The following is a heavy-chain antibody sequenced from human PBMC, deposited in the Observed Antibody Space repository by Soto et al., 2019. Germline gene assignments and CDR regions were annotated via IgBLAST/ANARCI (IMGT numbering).Heavy chain of an antibody. J-gene: IGHJ6*02. Sequence: QVQLVQSGAEVKKPGSSVKVSCKASGGTFSSYAIIWVRQAPGQGLEWMGGIIPIFGTANYAQKFQGRVTITADESTSTAYMELSSLRSEDTAVYYCAREVAAAGFVGYGMDVWGQGTTVTVSS. CDR2: IIPIFGTA. V-gene: IGHV1-69*01. CDR1: GGTFSSYA. CDR3: AREVAAAGFVGYGMDV. D-gene: IGHD6-13*01.